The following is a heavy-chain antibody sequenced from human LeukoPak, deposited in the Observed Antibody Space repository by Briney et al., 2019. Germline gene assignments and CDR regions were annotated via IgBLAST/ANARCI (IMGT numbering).Heavy chain of an antibody. D-gene: IGHD3-10*01. CDR3: ARELEGSFDY. J-gene: IGHJ4*02. V-gene: IGHV4-59*12. Sequence: RPSETLSLTCTVSGGSISSYYWSWIRQPPGKGLEWIGYIYYSGSTNYNPSLKSRVTISVDTSKNQFSLKLSSVTAADTAVYYCARELEGSFDYWGQGTLVTVSS. CDR1: GGSISSYY. CDR2: IYYSGST.